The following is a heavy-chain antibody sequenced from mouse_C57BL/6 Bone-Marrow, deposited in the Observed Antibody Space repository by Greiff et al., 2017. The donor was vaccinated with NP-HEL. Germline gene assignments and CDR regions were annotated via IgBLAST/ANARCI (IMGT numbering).Heavy chain of an antibody. CDR2: IYPRSGNT. Sequence: VQLQQSGAELARPGASVKLSCKASGYTFTSYGISWVKQRTGQGLEWIGEIYPRSGNTYYNEKVKGKATLTADKSSSTAYMELRSLTSEDSAVYFCARSREYPAWFAYWGQGTLVTVSA. V-gene: IGHV1-81*01. CDR3: ARSREYPAWFAY. D-gene: IGHD5-1*01. J-gene: IGHJ3*01. CDR1: GYTFTSYG.